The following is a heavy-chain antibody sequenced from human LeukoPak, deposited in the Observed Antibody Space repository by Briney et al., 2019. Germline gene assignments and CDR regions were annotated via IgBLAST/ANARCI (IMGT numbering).Heavy chain of an antibody. Sequence: SETLSLTCAVYGGSFSGYYWSWIRQPPGKGLEWIGEINHSGSTNYNPSLKSRVTISVDTSKNQFSLKLSSVTAADTAVYYCARRGGYSYGYEGNGYFDYWGQGTLVTVSS. J-gene: IGHJ4*02. CDR2: INHSGST. CDR1: GGSFSGYY. V-gene: IGHV4-34*01. D-gene: IGHD5-18*01. CDR3: ARRGGYSYGYEGNGYFDY.